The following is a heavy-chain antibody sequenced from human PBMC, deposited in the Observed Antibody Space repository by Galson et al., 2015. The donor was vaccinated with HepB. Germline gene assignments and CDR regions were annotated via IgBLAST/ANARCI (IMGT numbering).Heavy chain of an antibody. Sequence: SLRLSCAASGFTFSSYSMNWVRQAPGKGLEWVSSISSSSSYIYYADSVKGRFTISRDNAKNSLYLQMNSLRAEDTAVYYCARDLGGSSWYYYYYYGMDVWGQGTTVTVSS. CDR2: ISSSSSYI. D-gene: IGHD6-13*01. CDR1: GFTFSSYS. V-gene: IGHV3-21*01. J-gene: IGHJ6*02. CDR3: ARDLGGSSWYYYYYYGMDV.